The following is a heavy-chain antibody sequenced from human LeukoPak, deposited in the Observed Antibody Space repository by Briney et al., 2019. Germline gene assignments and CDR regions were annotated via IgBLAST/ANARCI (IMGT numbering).Heavy chain of an antibody. Sequence: GGSLRLSCAASGFTFSMYSMAWVRQAPGKGLKWVSVINDRGGYRQDADSVKGRFTISRDNSQNTLFLQMNSLRAEDTAVYYCVRERDRGIEVADDFDYWGQGTLVTVSS. CDR1: GFTFSMYS. V-gene: IGHV3-23*01. CDR2: INDRGGYR. J-gene: IGHJ4*02. CDR3: VRERDRGIEVADDFDY. D-gene: IGHD6-19*01.